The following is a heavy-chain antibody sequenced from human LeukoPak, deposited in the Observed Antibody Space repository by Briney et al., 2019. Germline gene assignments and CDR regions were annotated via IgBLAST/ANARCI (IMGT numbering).Heavy chain of an antibody. D-gene: IGHD6-19*01. CDR1: GYTFTSYG. J-gene: IGHJ4*02. CDR3: ARGGRTGYSSGWYFDY. V-gene: IGHV1-2*02. Sequence: ASVKVSCKASGYTFTSYGISWVRQAPGQGLEWMGWISAYSGGTNYAQKFQGRVTMTRDTSISTAYMELSRLRSDDTAVYYCARGGRTGYSSGWYFDYWGQGTLVTVSS. CDR2: ISAYSGGT.